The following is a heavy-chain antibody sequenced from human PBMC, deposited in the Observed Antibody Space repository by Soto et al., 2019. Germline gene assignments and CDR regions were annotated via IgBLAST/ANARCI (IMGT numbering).Heavy chain of an antibody. CDR1: GASISSSY. D-gene: IGHD6-6*01. J-gene: IGHJ4*02. V-gene: IGHV4-59*01. CDR3: ARGGNRYSSTSSGVGGFGY. Sequence: PSETLSLSCTVSGASISSSYWSWIRQPPGKGLEWIGYIFHSGTTNYNPSLKSRVTISVDTSKNQFSLNLSSLTTADTAVYFCARGGNRYSSTSSGVGGFGYWGQGTLVTVSS. CDR2: IFHSGTT.